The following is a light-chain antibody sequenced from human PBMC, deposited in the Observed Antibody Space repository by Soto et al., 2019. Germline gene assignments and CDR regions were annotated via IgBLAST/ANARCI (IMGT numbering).Light chain of an antibody. Sequence: EIVLTQSPGTLSLSPGERATLSCRASQSVSSSYLAWYQQKPGQAPRLLIYGASSRAPGTPDRFSGSGSGTDFTLTIIRLEPEDCAGYYCQQYGSSPWTFGIGTKVEIK. CDR2: GAS. CDR3: QQYGSSPWT. CDR1: QSVSSSY. V-gene: IGKV3-20*01. J-gene: IGKJ1*01.